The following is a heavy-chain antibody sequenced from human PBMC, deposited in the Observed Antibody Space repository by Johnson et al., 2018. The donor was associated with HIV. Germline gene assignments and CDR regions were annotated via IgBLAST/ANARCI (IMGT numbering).Heavy chain of an antibody. J-gene: IGHJ3*02. Sequence: VQLVESGGGLVQPGGSLRLSCAASGFSFGFYGIHWVRQAPGKGLEWVAVISYDGSNKYYADSVKGRFTLSRDNPKNTLYLQMNSLRAEDTAVYYCAKSIVVVSAGNNDDAFDIWGQGTMVTVSS. CDR1: GFSFGFYG. CDR3: AKSIVVVSAGNNDDAFDI. V-gene: IGHV3-30*19. D-gene: IGHD2-21*01. CDR2: ISYDGSNK.